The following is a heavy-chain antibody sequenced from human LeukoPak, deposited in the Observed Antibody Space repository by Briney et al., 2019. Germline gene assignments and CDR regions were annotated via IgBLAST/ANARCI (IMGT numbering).Heavy chain of an antibody. J-gene: IGHJ4*02. CDR3: SVFWSGYSSY. CDR1: GFTFSTYG. Sequence: GGSLRLSCAASGFTFSTYGMSWVRQAPGKGLEWVAIIGGSGETTIYGDSVKGRLTISRDNSKNTVYLQMNSLRVEDTAVYYCSVFWSGYSSYWGQGTLVTVSS. CDR2: IGGSGETT. D-gene: IGHD3-3*01. V-gene: IGHV3-23*01.